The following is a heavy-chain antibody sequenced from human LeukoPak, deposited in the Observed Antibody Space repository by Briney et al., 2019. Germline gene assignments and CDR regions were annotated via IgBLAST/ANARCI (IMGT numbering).Heavy chain of an antibody. D-gene: IGHD3-22*01. V-gene: IGHV4-34*01. Sequence: SETLSLTCAVYGGTFSSYYWSWVRQPPGKGLEWIGEINRSGSTNYNPSLKSRVTISVDTSKDQFSLKLSSVTAADTAVYYCARGRFTYYYDSSGYYDYWGEGTLVTVSS. J-gene: IGHJ4*02. CDR3: ARGRFTYYYDSSGYYDY. CDR2: INRSGST. CDR1: GGTFSSYY.